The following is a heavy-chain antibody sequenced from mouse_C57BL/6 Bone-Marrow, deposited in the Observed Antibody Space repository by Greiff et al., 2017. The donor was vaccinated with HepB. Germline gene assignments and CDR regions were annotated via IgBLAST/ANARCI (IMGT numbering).Heavy chain of an antibody. CDR1: GYSFTSYY. V-gene: IGHV1-66*01. CDR3: ARGGSPFDY. J-gene: IGHJ2*01. CDR2: IYPGSGNT. Sequence: QVHVKQSGPELVKPGASVKISCKASGYSFTSYYIHWVKQRPGQGLEWIGWIYPGSGNTKYNEKFKGKATLTADTSSSTAYMQLSSLTSEDSAVYYCARGGSPFDYWGQGTTLTVSS.